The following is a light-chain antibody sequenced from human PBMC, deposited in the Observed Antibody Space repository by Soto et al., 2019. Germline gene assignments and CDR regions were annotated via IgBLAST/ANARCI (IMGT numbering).Light chain of an antibody. CDR1: QSVGSTY. Sequence: EIVLTQSPGTLSLSPGERATLSCRASQSVGSTYLAWYQQRPGQAPRLLIYGASSRAAGTPDRFSGSGSGTDFTLTISRLEPEDFAVYFCQQYGDSPLFGQGTRLEIK. V-gene: IGKV3-20*01. J-gene: IGKJ5*01. CDR3: QQYGDSPL. CDR2: GAS.